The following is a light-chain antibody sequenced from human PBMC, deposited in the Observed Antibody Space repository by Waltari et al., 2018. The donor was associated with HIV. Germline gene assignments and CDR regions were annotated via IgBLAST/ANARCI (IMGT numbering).Light chain of an antibody. CDR2: WAS. CDR3: QQYDSTPLT. Sequence: DIVMNQSPESLAVSMGERNTINCKSSKSVLYSSNNKNYLAWYQQRPGQAPKLLIYWASTRESGVPDRFSGSGSGTDFTLTISSLQAEDAAVYYCQQYDSTPLTFGGGTKVEI. CDR1: KSVLYSSNNKNY. J-gene: IGKJ4*01. V-gene: IGKV4-1*01.